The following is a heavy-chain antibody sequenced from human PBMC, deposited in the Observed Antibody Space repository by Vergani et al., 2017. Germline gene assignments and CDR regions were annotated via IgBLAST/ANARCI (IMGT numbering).Heavy chain of an antibody. D-gene: IGHD6-19*01. CDR1: GYTFTSYG. CDR3: ARGSGDTEFDY. Sequence: QVQLVQSGAEVKKPGASVKVSCKASGYTFTSYGISWVRQAPGQGLEWMGWINTGNGNTKYSQKFQGRVTITRDTSASTAYMELSSLRSEDTAVYYCARGSGDTEFDYWGQGTLVTVSS. V-gene: IGHV1-18*01. J-gene: IGHJ4*02. CDR2: INTGNGNT.